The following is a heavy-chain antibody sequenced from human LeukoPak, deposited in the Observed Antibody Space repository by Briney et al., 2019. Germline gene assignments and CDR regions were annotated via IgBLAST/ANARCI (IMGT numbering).Heavy chain of an antibody. J-gene: IGHJ4*02. CDR1: GYTFTSYY. D-gene: IGHD3-10*02. CDR2: INPSGGST. CDR3: AVVFGYGLNFDY. Sequence: GASVKVSCKASGYTFTSYYMHWVRQAPGQGLEWMGIINPSGGSTSYAQKFQGRVTMARDMSTSTVYMELSSLRSEDTAVYYCAVVFGYGLNFDYWGQGTLVTVSS. V-gene: IGHV1-46*01.